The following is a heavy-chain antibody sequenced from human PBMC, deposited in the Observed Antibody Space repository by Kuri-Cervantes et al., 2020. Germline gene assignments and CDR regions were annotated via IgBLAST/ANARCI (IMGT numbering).Heavy chain of an antibody. CDR1: GGSFSGYY. Sequence: SQTLALTCAVYGGSFSGYYWSWIRQPPGKGLEWIGEIYHSGSTNYNPSLKSRVTISVDKSKNQFSLKLRSVTAADTAVYYCASRLDTAMVGYYYGMDVWGQGTTVTVSS. J-gene: IGHJ6*02. V-gene: IGHV4-34*01. D-gene: IGHD5-18*01. CDR3: ASRLDTAMVGYYYGMDV. CDR2: IYHSGST.